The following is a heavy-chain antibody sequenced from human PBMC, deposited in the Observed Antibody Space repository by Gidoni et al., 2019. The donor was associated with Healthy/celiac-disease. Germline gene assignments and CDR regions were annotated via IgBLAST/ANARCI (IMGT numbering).Heavy chain of an antibody. V-gene: IGHV4-34*01. CDR3: ASGLRRITIFGVVIAPRGFDY. D-gene: IGHD3-3*01. J-gene: IGHJ4*02. CDR2: INHSGST. CDR1: GGSFSGYY. Sequence: QVQLQQWGAGLLKPSETLSLTCAVYGGSFSGYYWSWIRQPPGKGLEWIGEINHSGSTNYNPSLKSRVTISVDTSKNQCSLKLSSVTAADTAVYYCASGLRRITIFGVVIAPRGFDYWGQGTLVTVSS.